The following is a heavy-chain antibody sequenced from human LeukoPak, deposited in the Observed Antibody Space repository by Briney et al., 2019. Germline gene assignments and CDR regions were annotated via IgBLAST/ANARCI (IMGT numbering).Heavy chain of an antibody. CDR3: ARQRRILGSTHFYYGMDV. CDR1: GYPFTSYW. V-gene: IGHV5-51*01. J-gene: IGHJ6*02. CDR2: IYPGDSVT. Sequence: GESLKISCKGSGYPFTSYWIGWVRQMPGKGLEWMGIIYPGDSVTRYSPSFQGQVTISADKSSSTAYLQWGSLKASDTAMYYCARQRRILGSTHFYYGMDVWGQGTTVTVSS. D-gene: IGHD1-26*01.